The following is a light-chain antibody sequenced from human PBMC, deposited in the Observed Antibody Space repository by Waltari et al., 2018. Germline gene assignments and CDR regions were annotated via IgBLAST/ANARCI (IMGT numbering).Light chain of an antibody. V-gene: IGLV2-23*01. J-gene: IGLJ2*01. CDR1: SSAVGSYTL. CDR3: SSYAGNCNLVV. Sequence: QCALTQPASVSGSPGQSITISCTGTSSAVGSYTLVSWYQQHPGNAPKLMIYEASKRPSGVSNRFSGSKSGNTASLTISGLQAEDEADYYCSSYAGNCNLVVFGGGTKLTVL. CDR2: EAS.